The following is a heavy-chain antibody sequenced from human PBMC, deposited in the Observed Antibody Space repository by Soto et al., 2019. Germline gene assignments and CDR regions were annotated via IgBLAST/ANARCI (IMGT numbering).Heavy chain of an antibody. D-gene: IGHD2-15*01. V-gene: IGHV3-64D*06. J-gene: IGHJ4*02. CDR3: VKIMPHGYCSSGTCFYFDC. Sequence: GGSLRLSCSASGFTFSTYAMLWVRQAPGKGLEYVSGISAMGGTTYYSDSVKGRFTISRDNSKNTLNLQMSSLRAEDTAVYYCVKIMPHGYCSSGTCFYFDCWGQGTLVTVSS. CDR2: ISAMGGTT. CDR1: GFTFSTYA.